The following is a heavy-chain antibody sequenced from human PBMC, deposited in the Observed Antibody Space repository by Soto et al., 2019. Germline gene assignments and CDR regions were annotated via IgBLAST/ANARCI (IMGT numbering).Heavy chain of an antibody. V-gene: IGHV3-73*01. CDR2: IRSKPFGHAT. Sequence: PWWSLRLSCAASVFTCSDSAVNWFRQASGKGLEWVGHIRSKPFGHATAYAASVRGRFTISRDDSRNTAYLQMNSLNTDDTAVYYCARDWTYAVDYWGQGTLVTVSS. CDR1: VFTCSDSA. J-gene: IGHJ4*02. D-gene: IGHD1-7*01. CDR3: ARDWTYAVDY.